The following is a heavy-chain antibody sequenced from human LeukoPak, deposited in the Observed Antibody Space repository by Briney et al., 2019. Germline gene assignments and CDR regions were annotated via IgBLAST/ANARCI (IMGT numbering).Heavy chain of an antibody. CDR3: AKSSATVTTPGAFDI. D-gene: IGHD4-17*01. V-gene: IGHV3-23*01. CDR1: GFTFSSYA. J-gene: IGHJ3*02. Sequence: GGSLRLSCAASGFTFSSYAMSWVRQAPGKGLEWVSAISGSGGSTYYADSVKGRFTISRDNSKNTLYLQMNSLRAEDTAVYYCAKSSATVTTPGAFDIWAKGQWSPSLQ. CDR2: ISGSGGST.